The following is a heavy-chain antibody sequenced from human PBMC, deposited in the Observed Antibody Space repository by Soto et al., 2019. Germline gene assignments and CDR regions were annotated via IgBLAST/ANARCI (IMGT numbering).Heavy chain of an antibody. D-gene: IGHD3-10*01. CDR2: TYYKSKWNN. J-gene: IGHJ6*02. Sequence: SRTLSLTCVISRDSVSSNSAGWNWFRQSPSRGLEWLGRTYYKSKWNNDYALSVKSRITINPDTSKNQFSLHLYSVTPEDTAVYYCTGITWFRGMDVWGQGTPVTVSS. V-gene: IGHV6-1*01. CDR1: RDSVSSNSAG. CDR3: TGITWFRGMDV.